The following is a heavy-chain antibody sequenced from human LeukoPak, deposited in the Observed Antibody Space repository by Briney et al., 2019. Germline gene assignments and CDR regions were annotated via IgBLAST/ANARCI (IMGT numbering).Heavy chain of an antibody. CDR2: LSRDGANT. V-gene: IGHV3-23*01. J-gene: IGHJ3*02. Sequence: GGSLRLSCVASGITFSTFALTWVRQAPGKGLEWVSALSRDGANTYYADSAKGRFTISRDNANNLLYLQMDSLRAEDTAVYYCAKPTMAVAGTDWIDASDIWGQGTMVTVSS. CDR1: GITFSTFA. CDR3: AKPTMAVAGTDWIDASDI. D-gene: IGHD6-19*01.